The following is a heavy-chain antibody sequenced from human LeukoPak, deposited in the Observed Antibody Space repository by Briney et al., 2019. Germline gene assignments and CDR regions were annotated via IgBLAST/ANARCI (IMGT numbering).Heavy chain of an antibody. CDR2: IKQDGSEN. CDR1: GFTFSSYW. J-gene: IGHJ4*02. CDR3: ARDLWGVIDY. Sequence: SGGSLRLSCAASGFTFSSYWMSWVRQAPGKGLEWVANIKQDGSENYYVDSVKGRFTISRDNAKNLLYLQMNSLRAEGTAVYHCARDLWGVIDYWGQGTLVTVSS. V-gene: IGHV3-7*04. D-gene: IGHD3-16*02.